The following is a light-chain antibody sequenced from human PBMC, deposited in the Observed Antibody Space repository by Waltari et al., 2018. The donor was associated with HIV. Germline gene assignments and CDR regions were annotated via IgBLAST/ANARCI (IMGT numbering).Light chain of an antibody. Sequence: VLTQSQDFRSAAATAHVSITCRASQSIGSTLHWYQPTPGQSPKLVIKYASQSVSGVPSRFSGSGSGTEFTLSITGLQTDDAATYYCQQSSGSPPTFGQGTTVDI. CDR3: QQSSGSPPT. CDR1: QSIGST. J-gene: IGKJ1*01. V-gene: IGKV6-21*01. CDR2: YAS.